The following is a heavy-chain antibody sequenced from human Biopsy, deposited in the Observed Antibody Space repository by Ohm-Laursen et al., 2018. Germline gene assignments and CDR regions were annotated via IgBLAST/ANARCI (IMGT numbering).Heavy chain of an antibody. CDR3: ARTPRDSFWSGSYKRGLWFDP. V-gene: IGHV4-59*01. CDR2: VYNGGIT. CDR1: GGSIISYY. D-gene: IGHD3-3*01. J-gene: IGHJ5*02. Sequence: GTLSLTCSVSGGSIISYYWTWIRQPPGKGLEWIGHVYNGGITNYNPSLKSRVTISKDTSKNQFSLQVNSVAAADTAVYYCARTPRDSFWSGSYKRGLWFDPWGQGTLVIVSS.